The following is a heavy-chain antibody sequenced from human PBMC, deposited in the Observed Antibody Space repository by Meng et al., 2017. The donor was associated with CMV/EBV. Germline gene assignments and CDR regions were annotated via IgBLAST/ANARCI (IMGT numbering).Heavy chain of an antibody. Sequence: SVKVSCKTSGGTFSSYAFIWVRQAPGQGLEWMAGIVPIFGTTDYAQKFQGRVTLTTDESTSTAYMELSSLASEDTAVYYCARSSQWLLPNLDHWGQGTLVTVSS. CDR1: GGTFSSYA. CDR3: ARSSQWLLPNLDH. V-gene: IGHV1-69*05. CDR2: IVPIFGTT. D-gene: IGHD6-19*01. J-gene: IGHJ4*02.